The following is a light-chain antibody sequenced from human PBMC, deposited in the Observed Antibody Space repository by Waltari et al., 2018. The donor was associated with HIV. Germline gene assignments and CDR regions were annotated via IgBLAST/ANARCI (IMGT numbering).Light chain of an antibody. J-gene: IGKJ1*01. Sequence: AIQMTQSPSSLSVSVGDRVTITCRASQGIRNDLGWYQQKPGKAPKLLIYAASSLRSGVPSRFSGSGSGTDFTLTISSLQPEDFATYYCLQDYNYPWTFGQGTKVEIK. CDR1: QGIRND. V-gene: IGKV1-6*01. CDR3: LQDYNYPWT. CDR2: AAS.